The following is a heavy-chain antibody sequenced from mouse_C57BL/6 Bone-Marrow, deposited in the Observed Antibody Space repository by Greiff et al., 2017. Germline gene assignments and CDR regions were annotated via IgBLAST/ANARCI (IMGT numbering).Heavy chain of an antibody. V-gene: IGHV1-54*01. J-gene: IGHJ3*01. CDR2: INPGSGGT. CDR3: AREDDVYYWFAY. Sequence: QVQLQQSGAELVRPGTSVKVSCKASGYAFTNYLIEWVKQRPGQGLEWIGVINPGSGGTKYYEKFKGKATLTADKSSSTAYMQLSSLPSEDSAVYFGAREDDVYYWFAYWGQGTLVTVSA. CDR1: GYAFTNYL. D-gene: IGHD2-3*01.